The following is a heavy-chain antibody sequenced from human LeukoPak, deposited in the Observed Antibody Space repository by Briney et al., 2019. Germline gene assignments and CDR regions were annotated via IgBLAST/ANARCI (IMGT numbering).Heavy chain of an antibody. CDR3: ARGPLPYDY. D-gene: IGHD3-3*01. Sequence: ASVKVSFKGSGYIFTTYAIQWIGQAAGQRLDWMGWINTGNGNTKYLQKFQGTVTITRDTSANTAYMELSSLRSEDTAVYYCARGPLPYDYWGQGTLVTVSS. CDR2: INTGNGNT. CDR1: GYIFTTYA. V-gene: IGHV1-3*04. J-gene: IGHJ4*02.